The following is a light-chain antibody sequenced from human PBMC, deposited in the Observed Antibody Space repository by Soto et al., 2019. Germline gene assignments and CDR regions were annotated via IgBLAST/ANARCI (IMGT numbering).Light chain of an antibody. CDR3: QQYNNWPRA. CDR2: RAS. V-gene: IGKV3-15*01. CDR1: QSVTSTY. Sequence: VLTQSPGSLSLSPGERATLSCRASQSVTSTYLAWYQQRPGQAPRLLIYRASTRATGTPARFSGSGSGTEFTLTISSLQSEDFAVYYCQQYNNWPRAFGPGTKVDI. J-gene: IGKJ3*01.